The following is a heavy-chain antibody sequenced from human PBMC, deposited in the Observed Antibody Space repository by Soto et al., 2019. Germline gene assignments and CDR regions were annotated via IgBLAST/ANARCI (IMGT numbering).Heavy chain of an antibody. J-gene: IGHJ5*02. CDR2: INSDGSRT. CDR1: GFTFSTYW. Sequence: EVQLVESGGGLGQPGGSLRLSCAASGFTFSTYWMHWVRQAPGKGLVWVSRINSDGSRTNYADSVKGRFTTFRDNAKNTVYLQLNSLTAEDTAVYYCATVATGRYDGFDPWGQGTLVTVSS. CDR3: ATVATGRYDGFDP. V-gene: IGHV3-74*01. D-gene: IGHD1-26*01.